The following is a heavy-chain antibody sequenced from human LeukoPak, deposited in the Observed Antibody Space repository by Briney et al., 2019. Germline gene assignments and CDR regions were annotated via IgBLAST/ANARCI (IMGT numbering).Heavy chain of an antibody. Sequence: GGSLRLSCVASGITLSSYSMNWVRQAPGKGLEWVASISTSGSYIYYADSVEGRFTISRDNAKNSLFLQMNSLRAEDTAVYYCARRHGDYVGSFEYWGQGTQVTVSS. CDR2: ISTSGSYI. D-gene: IGHD4-17*01. V-gene: IGHV3-21*01. CDR1: GITLSSYS. J-gene: IGHJ4*02. CDR3: ARRHGDYVGSFEY.